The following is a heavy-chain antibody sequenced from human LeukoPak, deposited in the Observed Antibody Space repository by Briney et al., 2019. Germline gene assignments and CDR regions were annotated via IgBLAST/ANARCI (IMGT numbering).Heavy chain of an antibody. J-gene: IGHJ4*01. Sequence: ASVKVSCKASGYTFTSYYIHWVRQAPGQGLEWMGIINPSGGSTTYAQKFQGRVAMTRDTSTSRVYMEVSSLRSEDTAVYYCARTYSSSDEFDYWGQEPWSPSPQ. CDR2: INPSGGST. CDR1: GYTFTSYY. D-gene: IGHD6-13*01. V-gene: IGHV1-46*01. CDR3: ARTYSSSDEFDY.